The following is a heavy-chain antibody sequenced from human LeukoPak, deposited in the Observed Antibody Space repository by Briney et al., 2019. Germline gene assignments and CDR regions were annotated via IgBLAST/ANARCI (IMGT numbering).Heavy chain of an antibody. D-gene: IGHD3-10*01. V-gene: IGHV3-21*01. CDR1: GFTFSSYS. CDR3: ASRYYGSGSYYKGNYYYYMDV. J-gene: IGHJ6*03. Sequence: GGSLRLSCAVSGFTFSSYSMNWVRQAPGKGLEWVAFISTSSSYIYYADSLKGRFTISRDNAKNSLYLQMNSLRVEDTAVYYCASRYYGSGSYYKGNYYYYMDVWGKGTTVTVSS. CDR2: ISTSSSYI.